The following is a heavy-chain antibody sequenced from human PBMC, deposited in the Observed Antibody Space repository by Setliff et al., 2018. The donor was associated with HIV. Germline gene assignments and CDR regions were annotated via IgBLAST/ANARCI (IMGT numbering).Heavy chain of an antibody. V-gene: IGHV4-59*01. D-gene: IGHD3-3*01. CDR1: GDSISSYY. Sequence: SETLSLTCTVSGDSISSYYWSWIRQPPGKGLEWIGYIYYSGSTNYNPSLKSRVTISVDTSKNQFSLKLSSVTAADTAVYYCARGTAYYNFWSGYSQDYYYYMDVWGKGTTVTVSS. CDR2: IYYSGST. J-gene: IGHJ6*03. CDR3: ARGTAYYNFWSGYSQDYYYYMDV.